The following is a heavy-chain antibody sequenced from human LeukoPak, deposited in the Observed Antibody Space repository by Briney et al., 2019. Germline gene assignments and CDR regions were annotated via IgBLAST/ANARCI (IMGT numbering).Heavy chain of an antibody. Sequence: SETLSLTCTVSGGSINSGTYFWAWIRQPAGKGLEYIGRIYGSGSTNYNPSLKSRVTISVDTSKNQFSLKLASVTAADTAIYYCAKGAGGFSYYNWFDPWGQGTLVTVSS. V-gene: IGHV4-61*02. D-gene: IGHD5-18*01. J-gene: IGHJ5*02. CDR1: GGSINSGTYF. CDR2: IYGSGST. CDR3: AKGAGGFSYYNWFDP.